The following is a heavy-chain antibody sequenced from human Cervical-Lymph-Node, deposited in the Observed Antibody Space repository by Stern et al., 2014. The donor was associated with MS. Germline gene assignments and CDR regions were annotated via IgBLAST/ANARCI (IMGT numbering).Heavy chain of an antibody. J-gene: IGHJ4*02. D-gene: IGHD1-1*01. Sequence: EVQLVESGGGVIQPGGSLRLSCTASGFTVRRHYMTWVRQAPGKGLEWVSLITNVGSTFYTDSVKGRFTISRDDSKNTVYLHMTSLRAEDTAMYYCARDTSSPERSDWWGQGTLVTVSS. CDR3: ARDTSSPERSDW. CDR2: ITNVGST. CDR1: GFTVRRHY. V-gene: IGHV3-53*01.